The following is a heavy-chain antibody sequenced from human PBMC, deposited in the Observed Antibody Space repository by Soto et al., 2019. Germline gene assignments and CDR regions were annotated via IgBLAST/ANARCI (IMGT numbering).Heavy chain of an antibody. CDR3: ARVGDGYNFVGGG. CDR1: GGSISSSSYY. V-gene: IGHV4-39*01. D-gene: IGHD5-12*01. CDR2: IYYSGST. Sequence: PSETLSLTCSVFGGSISSSSYYWGWIRQPPGKGLEWIGSIYYSGSTYYNPSLKSRVTISVDTSKNQFSLKLSSVTAADTAVYYCARVGDGYNFVGGGWGQGTLVTVSS. J-gene: IGHJ4*02.